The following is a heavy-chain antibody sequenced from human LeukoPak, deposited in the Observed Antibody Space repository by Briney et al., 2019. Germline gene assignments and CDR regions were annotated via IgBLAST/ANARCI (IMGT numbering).Heavy chain of an antibody. D-gene: IGHD4-23*01. V-gene: IGHV1-2*02. CDR3: ARAPYGVVTHDAFDI. CDR2: INPNSGGT. J-gene: IGHJ3*02. Sequence: GASVNVSCKASGYTFTGYYMHWVRQAPGQGLEWMGWINPNSGGTNYAQKFQGRVTMTRDTSISTAYMELSRLRSDDTAVYYCARAPYGVVTHDAFDIWGQGTMVTVSS. CDR1: GYTFTGYY.